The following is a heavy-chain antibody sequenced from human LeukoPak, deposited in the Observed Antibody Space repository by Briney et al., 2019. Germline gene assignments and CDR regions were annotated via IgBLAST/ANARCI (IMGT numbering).Heavy chain of an antibody. Sequence: QPGGSPRLSCAASGITFSSYGMHWARQAPGKGLEWVAVISYDGNNKYYADSVKGRFTVSRINANNTVYLQMNSLKVEDTAVYYCAEDGGSSWTGGNWFDPWGQGTLVTVSS. V-gene: IGHV3-30*18. CDR3: AEDGGSSWTGGNWFDP. J-gene: IGHJ5*02. CDR1: GITFSSYG. D-gene: IGHD6-13*01. CDR2: ISYDGNNK.